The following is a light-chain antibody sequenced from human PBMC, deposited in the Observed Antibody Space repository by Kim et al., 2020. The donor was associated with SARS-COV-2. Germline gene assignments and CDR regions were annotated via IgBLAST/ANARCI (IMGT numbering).Light chain of an antibody. V-gene: IGKV4-1*01. CDR1: QVVLNSPKNKNT. J-gene: IGKJ1*01. Sequence: RATINCKSAQVVLNSPKNKNTLPGYQRNPGQPPKLLIYWEPTRDSGVLDRFSGRGLGKDFPLTISSLQAEDVAVYYFQQYYSTLTFGQGTKVEIK. CDR3: QQYYSTLT. CDR2: WEP.